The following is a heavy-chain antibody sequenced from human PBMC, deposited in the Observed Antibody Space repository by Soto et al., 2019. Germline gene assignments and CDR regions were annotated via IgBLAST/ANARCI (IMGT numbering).Heavy chain of an antibody. CDR3: ARGRLRYFDWLSTSFDY. J-gene: IGHJ4*02. Sequence: QVQLQQWGAGLLKPSETLSLTCAVYGGSFSGYYWSWIRQPPGKGLEWIGEINHSGSTNYNPSLKRRVTISVDTSKNQFSLKLSSVTAADTAVYYCARGRLRYFDWLSTSFDYWGQGTLVTVSS. V-gene: IGHV4-34*01. CDR2: INHSGST. D-gene: IGHD3-9*01. CDR1: GGSFSGYY.